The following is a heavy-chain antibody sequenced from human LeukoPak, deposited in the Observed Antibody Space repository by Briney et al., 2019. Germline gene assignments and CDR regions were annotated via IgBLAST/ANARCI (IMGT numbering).Heavy chain of an antibody. Sequence: PGGSLRLSCAASGFTFSSYGMHWVRQAPGKGLEGVAFIRYDGSNKYYADSVKGRFTISRDNSKNTLYLQMNSLRAEDTAVYYCAKDLGDIVVVPAAHWGQGTLVTVSS. CDR1: GFTFSSYG. V-gene: IGHV3-30*02. J-gene: IGHJ4*02. D-gene: IGHD2-2*01. CDR2: IRYDGSNK. CDR3: AKDLGDIVVVPAAH.